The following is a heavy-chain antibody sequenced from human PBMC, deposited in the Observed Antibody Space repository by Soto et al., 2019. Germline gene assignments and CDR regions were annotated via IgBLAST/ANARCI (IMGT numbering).Heavy chain of an antibody. Sequence: PGGSLRLSCAASGFTFSTYWMSWVRQAPGKGLEWVANIKQDGSEKYYVDSVKGRFTTTRDNAENSLYLQMNSLRAEDTAVYYCARAIGADFDYWGQGTLVTVSS. J-gene: IGHJ4*02. CDR2: IKQDGSEK. CDR3: ARAIGADFDY. D-gene: IGHD3-16*01. CDR1: GFTFSTYW. V-gene: IGHV3-7*03.